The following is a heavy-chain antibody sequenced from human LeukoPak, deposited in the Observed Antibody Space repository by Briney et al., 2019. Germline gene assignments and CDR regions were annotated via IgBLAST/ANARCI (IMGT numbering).Heavy chain of an antibody. V-gene: IGHV4-4*09. D-gene: IGHD1-20*01. Sequence: SETLSLTCTVSGGSISSYYWSWIRQPPGKGLEWIGYIYTSGSTNYNPSLKSRVTISVDTSKNQFSLKLSSVTAADTAVYYCARHAGRYNWNRLQYYYYMDVWGKGTTVTVSS. J-gene: IGHJ6*03. CDR2: IYTSGST. CDR3: ARHAGRYNWNRLQYYYYMDV. CDR1: GGSISSYY.